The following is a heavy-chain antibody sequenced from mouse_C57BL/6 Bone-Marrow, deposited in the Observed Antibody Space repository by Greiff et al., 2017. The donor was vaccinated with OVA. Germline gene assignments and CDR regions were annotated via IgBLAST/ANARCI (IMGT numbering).Heavy chain of an antibody. J-gene: IGHJ2*01. Sequence: VQLVESGAELVKPGASVKISCKASGYAFSSYWMNWVKQRPGKGLEWIGQIYPGDGDTNYNGKFKGKATLTADKSSSTAYMQLRSLTSEDSAVYFCARGVVAPFDYWGQGTTLTVSS. V-gene: IGHV1-80*01. CDR3: ARGVVAPFDY. D-gene: IGHD1-1*01. CDR2: IYPGDGDT. CDR1: GYAFSSYW.